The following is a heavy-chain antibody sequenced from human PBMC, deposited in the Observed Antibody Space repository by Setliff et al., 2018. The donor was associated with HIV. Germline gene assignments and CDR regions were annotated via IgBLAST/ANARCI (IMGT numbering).Heavy chain of an antibody. D-gene: IGHD3-10*01. CDR2: IIPIFGTA. J-gene: IGHJ6*03. Sequence: ASVKVSCKASGGTFSRYTITWVRQAPGQGLEWMGGIIPIFGTANYAQKFQGRVTMTADESTSTAHMELSSLRSGDTAVYYCARARGNYYGSGKVYYYYYYMDVWGKGTTVTVSS. V-gene: IGHV1-69*13. CDR3: ARARGNYYGSGKVYYYYYYMDV. CDR1: GGTFSRYT.